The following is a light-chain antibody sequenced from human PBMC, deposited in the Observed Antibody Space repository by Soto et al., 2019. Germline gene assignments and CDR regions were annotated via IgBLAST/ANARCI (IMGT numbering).Light chain of an antibody. Sequence: EVVLTQSPATLSLSPGERATLSCRASQSVSSNLAWYQQRPGQAPRLLIYGASNRATGIPARFSGSGSGTDFTLTISSLEAEDFAVYYCQQRTAWPITFGQGTRLEMK. J-gene: IGKJ5*01. CDR3: QQRTAWPIT. CDR1: QSVSSN. V-gene: IGKV3-11*01. CDR2: GAS.